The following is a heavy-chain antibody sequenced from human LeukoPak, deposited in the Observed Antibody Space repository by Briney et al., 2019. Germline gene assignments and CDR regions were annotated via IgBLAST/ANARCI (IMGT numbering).Heavy chain of an antibody. D-gene: IGHD1-26*01. J-gene: IGHJ5*02. V-gene: IGHV4-59*12. CDR1: GGSISSYY. Sequence: PSETLSLTCTVSGGSISSYYWSWIRQPPGKGLEWIGYIYYSGSTYYNPSLKSRVTISVDTSKNQFSLKLSSVTAADTAVYYCARAFYSGSFNWFDPWGQGTLVTVSS. CDR2: IYYSGST. CDR3: ARAFYSGSFNWFDP.